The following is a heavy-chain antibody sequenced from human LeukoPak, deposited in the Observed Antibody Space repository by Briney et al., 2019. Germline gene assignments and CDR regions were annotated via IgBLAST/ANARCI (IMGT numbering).Heavy chain of an antibody. D-gene: IGHD3-3*01. V-gene: IGHV3-23*01. CDR2: ISGSGGST. CDR1: GFTFSSYA. Sequence: GGSLRLSCAASGFTFSSYAMSWVRQAPGKGLEWVSAISGSGGSTYYADSVKGRFTISRGNSKNTLYLQMNSLRAEDTAVYYCAIYDFWSGYGHYYMDVWGKGTTVTVSS. J-gene: IGHJ6*03. CDR3: AIYDFWSGYGHYYMDV.